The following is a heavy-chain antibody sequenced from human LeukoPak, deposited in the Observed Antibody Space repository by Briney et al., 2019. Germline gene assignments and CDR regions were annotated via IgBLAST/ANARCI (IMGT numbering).Heavy chain of an antibody. CDR1: GGSISSSSYY. CDR3: ARDLWQTPFDY. D-gene: IGHD3-16*01. V-gene: IGHV4-39*07. Sequence: SETLSLTCTVSGGSISSSSYYWGWIRQPPGKGLEWIGNIYYSGSTYYNPSLKSRVTISVDTSKNQFSLKLSSVTAADTAVYYCARDLWQTPFDYWGQGTLVTVSS. CDR2: IYYSGST. J-gene: IGHJ4*02.